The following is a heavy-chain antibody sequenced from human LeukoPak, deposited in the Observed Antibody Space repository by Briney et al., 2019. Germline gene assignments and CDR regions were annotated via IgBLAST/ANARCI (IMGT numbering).Heavy chain of an antibody. V-gene: IGHV3-23*01. CDR1: GFTFSSYA. CDR3: AKDRMYSSSSSARVPDY. J-gene: IGHJ4*02. CDR2: ISGSGGST. Sequence: GGSLRLSCAASGFTFSSYAMSWVRQAPGKGLEWVSAISGSGGSTYYAGSVKGRFTISRNNSKNTLYLQMNSLRAEDTAVYYCAKDRMYSSSSSARVPDYWGQGTLVTVSS. D-gene: IGHD6-13*01.